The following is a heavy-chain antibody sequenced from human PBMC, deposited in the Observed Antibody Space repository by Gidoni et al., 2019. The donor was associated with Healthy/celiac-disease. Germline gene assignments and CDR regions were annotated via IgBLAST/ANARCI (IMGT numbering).Heavy chain of an antibody. J-gene: IGHJ6*02. V-gene: IGHV3-21*01. Sequence: VRQAPGKGLEWVSSISSSSSYIYYADSVKGRFTISRDNAKNSLYLQMNSLRAEDTAVYYCARDADFLGWEDAGMDVWGQGTTVTVSS. CDR2: ISSSSSYI. D-gene: IGHD3-3*01. CDR3: ARDADFLGWEDAGMDV.